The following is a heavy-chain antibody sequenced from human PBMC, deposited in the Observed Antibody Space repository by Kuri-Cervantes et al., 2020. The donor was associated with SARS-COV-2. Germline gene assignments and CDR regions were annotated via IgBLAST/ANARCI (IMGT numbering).Heavy chain of an antibody. J-gene: IGHJ4*02. CDR1: GGSISSYY. CDR2: FYYSGIT. Sequence: GSLRLSCTVSGGSISSYYWSWIRQPPGKGLECIGYFYYSGITNYNPSLKNRVAMSVDTSKNQFSLNLSSVTAADTAVYYCARDNILFSGSGFDYWGQGTLVTVSS. V-gene: IGHV4-59*01. D-gene: IGHD1-26*01. CDR3: ARDNILFSGSGFDY.